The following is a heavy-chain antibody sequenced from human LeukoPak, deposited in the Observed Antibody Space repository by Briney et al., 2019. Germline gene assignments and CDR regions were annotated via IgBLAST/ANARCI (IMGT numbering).Heavy chain of an antibody. D-gene: IGHD2-15*01. J-gene: IGHJ4*02. CDR2: INPNSGGT. V-gene: IGHV1-2*04. CDR3: ARDLGFCSGGSCYGGYYFDY. CDR1: GYTFTGYY. Sequence: GASVKVSCKASGYTFTGYYMHWVRQAPGQGLEWMGWINPNSGGTNYAQKFQGWVTMTRDTSISTAYMELSRLRSDDTAVYYCARDLGFCSGGSCYGGYYFDYGGRGPLVTVPS.